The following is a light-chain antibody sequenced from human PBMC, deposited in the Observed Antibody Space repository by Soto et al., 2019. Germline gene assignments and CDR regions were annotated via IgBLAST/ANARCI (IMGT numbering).Light chain of an antibody. J-gene: IGKJ5*01. CDR3: QQYNKWPLIT. V-gene: IGKV3D-20*02. Sequence: EIVLTQSPGTLSLSPGERATLSCRASQSVSSNYLAWYQQKPGQAPRLLIYDTSSRVTGIPDRFSGSGSGTDFTLTISSLQSEDFALYYCQQYNKWPLITFGQGTRLEIK. CDR1: QSVSSNY. CDR2: DTS.